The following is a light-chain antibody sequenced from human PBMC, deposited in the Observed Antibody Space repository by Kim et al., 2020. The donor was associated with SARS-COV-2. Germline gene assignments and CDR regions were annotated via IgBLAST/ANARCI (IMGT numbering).Light chain of an antibody. J-gene: IGKJ4*01. CDR3: QQSSSSPLT. CDR1: QSVASNY. V-gene: IGKV3-20*01. Sequence: WSPGERATLSGRDSQSVASNYLNWYQQRPGQVPRLLIIGSSIRATGIPDMFSGSGSGADFTLTISRRESEDFAVYYCQQSSSSPLTFGGGTKVEIK. CDR2: GSS.